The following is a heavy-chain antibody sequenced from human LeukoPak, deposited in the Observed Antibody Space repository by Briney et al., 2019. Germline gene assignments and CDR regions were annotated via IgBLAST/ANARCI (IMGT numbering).Heavy chain of an antibody. J-gene: IGHJ4*02. D-gene: IGHD5-18*01. CDR1: GYTFTRYG. Sequence: ASVKVSCKASGYTFTRYGITWVRLAPGEGPEWMGWISAYDGNINYAQRLQGRVTMTTDTPTSTAYMELRSLRSDDTAVYYCARGRYSYGYCDYWGQGTLVTVSS. CDR3: ARGRYSYGYCDY. V-gene: IGHV1-18*01. CDR2: ISAYDGNI.